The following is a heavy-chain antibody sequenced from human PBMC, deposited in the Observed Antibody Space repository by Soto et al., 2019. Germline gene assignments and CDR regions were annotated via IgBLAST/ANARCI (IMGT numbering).Heavy chain of an antibody. CDR3: AGRALEYCSGGSCLFDI. D-gene: IGHD2-15*01. CDR1: GGSISSSSYY. J-gene: IGHJ3*02. V-gene: IGHV4-39*01. Sequence: QLQLQESGPGLVKPSETLSLTCTVSGGSISSSSYYWGWIRQPPGKGLEWIGSIYYSGSTYYNPSLKSRVTRSVDTSKNQFALKLSSVTAADATVYYCAGRALEYCSGGSCLFDIWGQGTMVTVSS. CDR2: IYYSGST.